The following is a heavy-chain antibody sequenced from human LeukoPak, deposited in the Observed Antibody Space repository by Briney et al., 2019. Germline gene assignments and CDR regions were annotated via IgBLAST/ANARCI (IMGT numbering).Heavy chain of an antibody. V-gene: IGHV3-21*01. CDR2: ISSSSRYI. D-gene: IGHD3-10*01. Sequence: PGGSLRLSCAASGFTFSSYAMNWVRQAPGTGLEWVSSISSSSRYIYYTDSVKGRFTISRDNAKNSLYLQMNSLRAEDTAVYYCASASGSYSEPYYFDYWGQGSLVTVSS. CDR1: GFTFSSYA. CDR3: ASASGSYSEPYYFDY. J-gene: IGHJ4*02.